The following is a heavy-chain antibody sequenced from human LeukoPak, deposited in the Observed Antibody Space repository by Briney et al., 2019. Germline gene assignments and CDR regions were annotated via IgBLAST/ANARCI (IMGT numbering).Heavy chain of an antibody. V-gene: IGHV3-73*01. D-gene: IGHD3-16*01. CDR2: IRSKTKSYAT. Sequence: PGGSLKLSCAASGFNFRGSAMHWVRQASGKGLEWVGRIRSKTKSYATDYAASVKGMFTISRDNAKNTAYLKMNSLKIEDTAVYYCTSPYYHYDGGRDYWGQGTLVTVSS. CDR1: GFNFRGSA. J-gene: IGHJ4*02. CDR3: TSPYYHYDGGRDY.